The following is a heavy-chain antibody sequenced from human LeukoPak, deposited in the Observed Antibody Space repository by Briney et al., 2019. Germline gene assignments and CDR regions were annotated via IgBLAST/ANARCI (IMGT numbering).Heavy chain of an antibody. J-gene: IGHJ4*02. CDR2: ISGSGGST. D-gene: IGHD3-9*01. CDR1: GFTFSSYA. V-gene: IGHV3-23*01. Sequence: TGGSLRLSRAASGFTFSSYAMSWVRQAPGKGLEWVSAISGSGGSTYYADSVKGRFTISRDNSKNTLYLQMNSLRAEDTAVYYCAKDHQLRYFDWFTESGFDYWGQGTLVTVSS. CDR3: AKDHQLRYFDWFTESGFDY.